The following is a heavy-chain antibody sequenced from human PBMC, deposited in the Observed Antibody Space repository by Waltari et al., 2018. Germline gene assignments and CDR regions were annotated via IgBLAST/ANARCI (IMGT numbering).Heavy chain of an antibody. D-gene: IGHD3-22*01. CDR2: IYYSGST. J-gene: IGHJ6*02. V-gene: IGHV4-59*01. CDR3: ARTTHYYDIVSGMDV. Sequence: QVQLQESGPGLVKPSETLSLTCTVSGGSISRYYWSWIRQPPGKGLELIGYIYYSGSTNYNPSLKSRVTISVDTSKNQFSLKLSSVTAADTAVYYCARTTHYYDIVSGMDVWGQGTTVTVSS. CDR1: GGSISRYY.